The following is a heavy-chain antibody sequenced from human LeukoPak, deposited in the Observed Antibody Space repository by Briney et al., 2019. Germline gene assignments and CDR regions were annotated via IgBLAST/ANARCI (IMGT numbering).Heavy chain of an antibody. CDR3: XXXXXXXXWFERYFDY. CDR1: GFTFSSYA. D-gene: IGHD1-1*01. V-gene: IGHV3-23*01. Sequence: PGGSLRLSCAASGFTFSSYAMSWVRQAPGKGLEWVSAISGSGGSTYYADSVKGRFTISRDNSKNTLYLQMNSLRAEDTAVYYXXXXXXXXXWFERYFDYWGQGTLVTVSS. J-gene: IGHJ4*02. CDR2: ISGSGGST.